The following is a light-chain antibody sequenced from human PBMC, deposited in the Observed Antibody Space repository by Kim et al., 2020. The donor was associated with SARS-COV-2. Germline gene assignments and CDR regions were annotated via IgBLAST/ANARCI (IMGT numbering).Light chain of an antibody. Sequence: ASVGDRVTITCRASQSISSYLNWYQQKPGKAPKLLIYGASSLQSGVSSRFSGSGSGTDFTLTISSLQPEDFATYYCQQSYSTPRYTFGQGTKLEI. J-gene: IGKJ2*01. CDR1: QSISSY. CDR3: QQSYSTPRYT. CDR2: GAS. V-gene: IGKV1-39*01.